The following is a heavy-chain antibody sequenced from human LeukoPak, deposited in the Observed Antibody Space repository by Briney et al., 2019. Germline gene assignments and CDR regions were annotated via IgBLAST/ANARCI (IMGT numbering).Heavy chain of an antibody. J-gene: IGHJ4*02. D-gene: IGHD2-2*01. CDR3: ARGVVQAASFDY. CDR1: GFTFSSYS. CDR2: ISSSSSYI. V-gene: IGHV3-21*01. Sequence: PGGSLRLSCAASGFTFSSYSMNWVRQAPGKGLEWVSSISSSSSYIYYADSVKGRFTISRDNAKNSLYLQMNSLRAEDTAVYYCARGVVQAASFDYWGQGTLATVSS.